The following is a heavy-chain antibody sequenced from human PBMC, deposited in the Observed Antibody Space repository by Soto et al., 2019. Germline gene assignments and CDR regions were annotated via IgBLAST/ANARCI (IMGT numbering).Heavy chain of an antibody. Sequence: QVQLVQSGAEVKKPGASVKVSCKASVYTFTSFGISWLRQAPGQGLEWMGWIIPENGNSHYAQKFQGRVTITTDTSTTTAYMELMSLRYAGTAVYYCARDLKSRYDSIPMDACGQGTTGTVSS. J-gene: IGHJ6*02. V-gene: IGHV1-18*01. CDR1: VYTFTSFG. D-gene: IGHD3-22*01. CDR2: IIPENGNS. CDR3: ARDLKSRYDSIPMDA.